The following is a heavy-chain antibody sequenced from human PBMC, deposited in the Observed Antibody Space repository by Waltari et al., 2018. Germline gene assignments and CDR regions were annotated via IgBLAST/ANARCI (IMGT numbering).Heavy chain of an antibody. V-gene: IGHV3-30*02. CDR1: GFTFSSYG. CDR2: IRYDGSNK. D-gene: IGHD3-10*01. J-gene: IGHJ4*02. Sequence: QVQLVESGGGVVQPGGSLRLSCAAYGFTFSSYGMHWVGQAPGKGLEWVAFIRYDGSNKYYADSVKGRFTISRDNSKNTLYLQMNSLRAEDTAVYYCAKVAPMVQGEGEFDYWGQGTLVTVSS. CDR3: AKVAPMVQGEGEFDY.